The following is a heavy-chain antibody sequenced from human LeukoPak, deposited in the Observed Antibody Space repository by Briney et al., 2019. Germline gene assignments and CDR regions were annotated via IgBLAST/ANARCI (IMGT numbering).Heavy chain of an antibody. CDR1: GGSISSYY. V-gene: IGHV4-59*01. CDR3: ARGVTMVQGYYYYMDV. Sequence: TSETLSLTCTVSGGSISSYYWSWIRQPPGKGLEWIGYISDTGNTNYNPSLKSRVTMPVDTSKDQFSLKLSSVTAADTAVYSRARGVTMVQGYYYYMDVWGKGTTVTVSS. CDR2: ISDTGNT. D-gene: IGHD3-10*01. J-gene: IGHJ6*03.